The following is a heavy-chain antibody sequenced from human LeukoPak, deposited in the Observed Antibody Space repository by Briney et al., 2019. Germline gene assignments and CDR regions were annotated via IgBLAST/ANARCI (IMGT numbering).Heavy chain of an antibody. CDR1: GGSISSSSYY. Sequence: PSETLSLTCTVSGGSISSSSYYWGWIRQHPGKGLEWIGYIYYSGSTYYNPSLKSRVTISVDTSKNQFSLKLSSVTAADTAVYYCAREAITGTDYTIDYWGQGTLVTVSS. CDR2: IYYSGST. D-gene: IGHD1-20*01. V-gene: IGHV4-31*03. CDR3: AREAITGTDYTIDY. J-gene: IGHJ4*02.